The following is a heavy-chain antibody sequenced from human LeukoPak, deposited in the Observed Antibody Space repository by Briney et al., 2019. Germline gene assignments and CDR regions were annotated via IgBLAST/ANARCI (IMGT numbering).Heavy chain of an antibody. J-gene: IGHJ6*03. D-gene: IGHD3-16*02. Sequence: PGGSLRLSCAASGFTFSSYWMSWVRQAPGKGLEWVANIKQDGSEKYYVDSVKGRFTISRDNAKNSLYLQMNSLSAEDTALYYCARDRGGIGYYMDVWGKGTTVTVSS. CDR2: IKQDGSEK. V-gene: IGHV3-7*01. CDR3: ARDRGGIGYYMDV. CDR1: GFTFSSYW.